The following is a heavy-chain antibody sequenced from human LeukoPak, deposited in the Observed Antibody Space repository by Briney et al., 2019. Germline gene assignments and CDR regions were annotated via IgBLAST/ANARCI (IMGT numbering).Heavy chain of an antibody. CDR3: ATGGYYFDY. Sequence: GGSLRLSCAASGFTFSNAWMNWVRQAPGKGLEWVGRIKSKPDGGTTDYAAPVKGRFTVSRDDSENTVYLQMNSLKTEDTAAYYCATGGYYFDYWGQGTLVTVSS. CDR1: GFTFSNAW. J-gene: IGHJ4*02. CDR2: IKSKPDGGTT. V-gene: IGHV3-15*01.